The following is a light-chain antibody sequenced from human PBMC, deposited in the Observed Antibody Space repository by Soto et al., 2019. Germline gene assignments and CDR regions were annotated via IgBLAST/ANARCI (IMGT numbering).Light chain of an antibody. CDR3: QQYSSSPT. V-gene: IGKV3-20*01. Sequence: EIVLTQSPGTLSLSPGESATLSCRASESFSSNYLAWYKQKPGQAPRLLIYSTSSRAAGIPDRISGSASGRDFPITISRLEHEYFAVYYCQQYSSSPTFGQGTKV. CDR2: STS. CDR1: ESFSSNY. J-gene: IGKJ1*01.